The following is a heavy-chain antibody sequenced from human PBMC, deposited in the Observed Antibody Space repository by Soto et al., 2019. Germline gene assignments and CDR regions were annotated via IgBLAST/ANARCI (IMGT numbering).Heavy chain of an antibody. J-gene: IGHJ4*02. CDR1: GGTFSSYA. Sequence: QVQLVQSGAEVKKPGSSVKVSCKASGGTFSSYAISWVRQAPGQGLEWMGGIIPIFGTANYAQKFQGRVTITADESTSTAYMELSSLRSEDTAVYYCASSVSGYYDFWGGPKGFDYWGQGTLVIVSA. D-gene: IGHD3-3*01. V-gene: IGHV1-69*01. CDR2: IIPIFGTA. CDR3: ASSVSGYYDFWGGPKGFDY.